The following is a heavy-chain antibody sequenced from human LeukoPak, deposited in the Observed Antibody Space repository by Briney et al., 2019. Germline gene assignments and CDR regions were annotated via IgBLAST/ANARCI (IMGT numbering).Heavy chain of an antibody. CDR2: IYTSGST. J-gene: IGHJ4*02. CDR3: ARDRYYYDSSGYPFDY. CDR1: GGSISSSSYY. V-gene: IGHV4-61*02. Sequence: SETLSLTCTVSGGSISSSSYYWSWIRQPAGKGLEWIGRIYTSGSTNYNPSLKSRVTMSVDTSKNQFSLKLSSVTAADTAVYYCARDRYYYDSSGYPFDYWGQGTLVTVSS. D-gene: IGHD3-22*01.